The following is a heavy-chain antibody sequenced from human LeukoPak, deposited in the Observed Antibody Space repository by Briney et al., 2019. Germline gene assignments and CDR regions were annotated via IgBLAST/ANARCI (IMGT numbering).Heavy chain of an antibody. CDR3: ARLGTHSGYPSLLGISSGNWFDP. D-gene: IGHD3-22*01. Sequence: PSETPSLTCTVSGGSISSYYWSWIRQPPGKGLEWIGYIYYSGSTNYNPSLKSRVTISVDTSKNQFSLKLSSVTAADTAVYYCARLGTHSGYPSLLGISSGNWFDPWGQGTLVTVSS. V-gene: IGHV4-59*08. CDR1: GGSISSYY. CDR2: IYYSGST. J-gene: IGHJ5*02.